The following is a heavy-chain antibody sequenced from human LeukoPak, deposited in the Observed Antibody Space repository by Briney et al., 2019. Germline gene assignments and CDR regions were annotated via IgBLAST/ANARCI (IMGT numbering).Heavy chain of an antibody. CDR3: TVVLISGRWFDP. J-gene: IGHJ5*02. Sequence: ASVKGSCTASEYTFTAYFIHTGRQAPGQGLEWVGWINPNSGGTFYQQSFQGRVTMNRHTSISTAYMEVRRLTSNDTAVYYCTVVLISGRWFDPWGEGTLVTVSS. D-gene: IGHD3-22*01. V-gene: IGHV1-2*02. CDR2: INPNSGGT. CDR1: EYTFTAYF.